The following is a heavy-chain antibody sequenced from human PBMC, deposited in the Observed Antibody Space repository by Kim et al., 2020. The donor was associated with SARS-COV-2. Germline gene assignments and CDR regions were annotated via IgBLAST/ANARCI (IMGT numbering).Heavy chain of an antibody. D-gene: IGHD2-2*01. CDR3: AKDRSSSTTDGMDV. J-gene: IGHJ6*02. CDR1: GFTFDDYA. CDR2: ISWNSGMI. V-gene: IGHV3-9*01. Sequence: GGSLRLSCAASGFTFDDYAMHWVRQAPGKGLEWVSGISWNSGMIDYPDSVMGRFAISRENAKKSLYLQMNCLRTEDTALYYCAKDRSSSTTDGMDVWGQGTTVTVSS.